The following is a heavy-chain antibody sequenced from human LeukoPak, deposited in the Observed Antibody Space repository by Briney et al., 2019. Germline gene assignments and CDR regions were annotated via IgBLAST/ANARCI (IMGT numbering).Heavy chain of an antibody. CDR3: ARGGPSYYGSGSPFDY. J-gene: IGHJ4*02. CDR2: IYYSGTT. Sequence: SETLSLTCTVSGGSISTYYWSWIRQPPGKGLEWIGYIYYSGTTNYNPSLKSRLTISVDTSKKQFSLELSSVTAADTAVYYCARGGPSYYGSGSPFDYWGQGTLVTISS. CDR1: GGSISTYY. D-gene: IGHD3-10*01. V-gene: IGHV4-59*01.